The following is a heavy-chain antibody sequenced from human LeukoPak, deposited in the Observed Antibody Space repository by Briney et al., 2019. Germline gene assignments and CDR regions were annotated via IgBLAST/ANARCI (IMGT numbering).Heavy chain of an antibody. V-gene: IGHV3-33*01. J-gene: IGHJ4*02. CDR2: IWYDGSNK. Sequence: PGRSLRLPCAASGFTFSIYGMHWVRQAPGKGLEWVAVIWYDGSNKYYADSVKGRFTISRDNSKNTLYLQMNSLRGDDTALYYCAREASAAAATSFDYWGQGTLVTVSS. CDR3: AREASAAAATSFDY. CDR1: GFTFSIYG. D-gene: IGHD6-13*01.